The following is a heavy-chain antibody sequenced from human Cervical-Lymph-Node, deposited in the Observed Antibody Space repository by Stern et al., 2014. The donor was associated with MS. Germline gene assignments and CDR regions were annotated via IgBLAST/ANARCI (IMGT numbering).Heavy chain of an antibody. CDR3: ARHQAGIAAN. V-gene: IGHV1-69*01. J-gene: IGHJ4*02. Sequence: QVKLVKSGAEVKRPESSVKVSCKASGGSLSTLDISWGRQATGPRLASVDEIKPLFGTANYAQKCKGRVTITADESTSTVYMELSSLKSEDTAIYFCARHQAGIAANWGQGTLVTVTS. CDR1: GGSLSTLD. D-gene: IGHD6-13*01. CDR2: IKPLFGTA.